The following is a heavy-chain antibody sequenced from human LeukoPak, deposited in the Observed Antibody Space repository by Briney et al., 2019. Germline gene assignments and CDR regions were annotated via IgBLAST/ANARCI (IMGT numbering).Heavy chain of an antibody. J-gene: IGHJ4*02. CDR1: GYTFTTYD. Sequence: GASVKVSCKASGYTFTTYDINWVRQATGQGLEWMGYMNPNSGNTGYAQEFQGRVTITKNTPISTAYMELSSLRSEDTAVYYCAREGLDYWGQGTLVTVSS. CDR2: MNPNSGNT. CDR3: AREGLDY. V-gene: IGHV1-8*03.